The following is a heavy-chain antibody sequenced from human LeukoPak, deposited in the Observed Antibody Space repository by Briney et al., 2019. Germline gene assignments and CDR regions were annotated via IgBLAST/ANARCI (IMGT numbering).Heavy chain of an antibody. D-gene: IGHD6-19*01. J-gene: IGHJ4*02. V-gene: IGHV3-48*03. CDR1: GFTFSSYE. Sequence: QPGGSLRLSCAASGFTFSSYEMNWVRQAAGKGLEWVSYISSSGSTIYYADSVKGRFTISRDNAKNSLYLQMNSLRAEDTAVYYCARSSGWTGAFDYWGQGTLVTVSS. CDR2: ISSSGSTI. CDR3: ARSSGWTGAFDY.